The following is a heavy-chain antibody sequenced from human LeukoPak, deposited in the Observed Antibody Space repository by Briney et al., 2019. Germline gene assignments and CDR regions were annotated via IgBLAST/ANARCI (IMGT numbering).Heavy chain of an antibody. V-gene: IGHV3-30*03. D-gene: IGHD6-13*01. CDR2: ISYDGSNK. CDR1: GFTFSSYG. J-gene: IGHJ3*02. CDR3: AREGGGRIAADPMDFDI. Sequence: GGSLRLSCAASGFTFSSYGMHWVGQAQGKGLEWVAVISYDGSNKYYADSVKGRFTISRDNAKNSLYLQMNSLRAEDTAVYYCAREGGGRIAADPMDFDIWGQGTMVTVSS.